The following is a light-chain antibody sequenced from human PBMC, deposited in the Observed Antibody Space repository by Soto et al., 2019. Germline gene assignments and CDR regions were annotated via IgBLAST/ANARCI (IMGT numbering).Light chain of an antibody. V-gene: IGKV1-5*03. CDR3: KQYNAXSRT. J-gene: IGKJ1*01. CDR2: KAS. Sequence: DIQMTQSPSTLSAFVGDIVTITCRASKSISTWLAWYQQKPGKVPKLLIFKASSLQIGVPSMFSGSGSGTDFTLTISSLQPDDFATYYCKQYNAXSRTFGQGTKV. CDR1: KSISTW.